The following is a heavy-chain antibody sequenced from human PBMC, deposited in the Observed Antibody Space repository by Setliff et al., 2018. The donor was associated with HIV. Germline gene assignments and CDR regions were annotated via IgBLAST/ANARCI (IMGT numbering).Heavy chain of an antibody. CDR2: MYYTGTT. V-gene: IGHV4-38-2*01. CDR1: GYSVSSGYY. D-gene: IGHD2-15*01. Sequence: PSETLSLTCAVSGYSVSSGYYWAWVRQAPGKGLQWIGQMYYTGTTDYNPSLSSRVTISQDKSRNQFSLRLTPVTATDTAIYYCARGVGIGGNWFDPWGQGIMVTVSS. CDR3: ARGVGIGGNWFDP. J-gene: IGHJ5*02.